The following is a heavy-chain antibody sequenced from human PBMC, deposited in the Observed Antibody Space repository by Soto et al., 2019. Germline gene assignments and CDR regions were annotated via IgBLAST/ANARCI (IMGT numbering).Heavy chain of an antibody. V-gene: IGHV3-7*01. CDR3: ARRPSYYDSSGYSLNDAFDI. Sequence: GGALRLSCAASGFTFSSYWMSWVRQAPGEGLEWVANIKQDGSEKYYVDSVKGRFTISRDNAKNSLYLQMNSLRAEDTAVYYCARRPSYYDSSGYSLNDAFDIWGQGTMVTVSS. CDR2: IKQDGSEK. CDR1: GFTFSSYW. J-gene: IGHJ3*02. D-gene: IGHD3-22*01.